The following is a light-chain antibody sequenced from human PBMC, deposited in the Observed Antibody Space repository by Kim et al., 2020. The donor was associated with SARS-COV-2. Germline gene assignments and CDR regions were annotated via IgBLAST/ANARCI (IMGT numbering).Light chain of an antibody. CDR2: QDS. CDR1: ILGDKF. Sequence: SYELTQPPSVSVSPGQTASVTCSGDILGDKFVCWYQQKPGQSPVVLMYQDSKRPSGIPERFSGSNSGNTATLTIRGTQAMDEADYYCQVWDSGTAVFGTG. CDR3: QVWDSGTAV. V-gene: IGLV3-1*01. J-gene: IGLJ1*01.